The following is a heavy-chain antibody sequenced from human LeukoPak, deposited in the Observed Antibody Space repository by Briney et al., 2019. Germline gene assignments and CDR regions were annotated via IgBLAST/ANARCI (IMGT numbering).Heavy chain of an antibody. Sequence: PSETLSLTCTVSGGSISSSSYYWGWIRQPPGKGLEWIESIYYSGSTYYNPSLKSRVTISVDTSKNQFSLKLSSVTAADTAVYYCAREIVGATTRFDYWGQGTLVTVSS. CDR2: IYYSGST. CDR1: GGSISSSSYY. V-gene: IGHV4-39*01. D-gene: IGHD1-26*01. J-gene: IGHJ4*02. CDR3: AREIVGATTRFDY.